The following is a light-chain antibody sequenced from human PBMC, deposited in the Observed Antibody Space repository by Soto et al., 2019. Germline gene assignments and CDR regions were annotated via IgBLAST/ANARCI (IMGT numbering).Light chain of an antibody. CDR2: LNSDGSH. V-gene: IGLV4-69*01. Sequence: QLVLTQSPSASASLGASVKLTCTLSSGHNNYAIAWHQQQPDKGPRYLMNLNSDGSHSKGDGIPDRFSGSSSGAERHLTISSLQSEDEADYYCQTWGTAIHDVVFGGGTKVTVL. CDR1: SGHNNYA. J-gene: IGLJ2*01. CDR3: QTWGTAIHDVV.